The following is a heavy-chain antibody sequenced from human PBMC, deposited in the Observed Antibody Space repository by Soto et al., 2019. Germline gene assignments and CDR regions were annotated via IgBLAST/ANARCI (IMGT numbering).Heavy chain of an antibody. Sequence: QVQLVESGGGVVQPGRSLRLSCAASGFTFSSYGMHWVRQAPGKGLEWVAVISYDGSNKYYADSVKGRFTSSRDNSKNTLYLQMNSLRAEDTAVYSCARDRVTIFGVVIIEDGMDVWGQGTTVTVSS. J-gene: IGHJ6*02. V-gene: IGHV3-30*03. D-gene: IGHD3-3*01. CDR3: ARDRVTIFGVVIIEDGMDV. CDR2: ISYDGSNK. CDR1: GFTFSSYG.